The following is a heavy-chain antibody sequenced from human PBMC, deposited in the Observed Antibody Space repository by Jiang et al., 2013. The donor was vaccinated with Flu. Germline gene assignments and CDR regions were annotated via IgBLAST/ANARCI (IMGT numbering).Heavy chain of an antibody. CDR3: ARHFPIFYWYFDL. J-gene: IGHJ2*01. V-gene: IGHV4-59*08. D-gene: IGHD2/OR15-2a*01. Sequence: GPGLVKPSETLSLTCTVSGGSLSRYYWSWIRQTPGKGLEWIGYISHSGTTLYNPSLKSRVIISLDASKNQFSLRLSSMTASDAAVYYCARHFPIFYWYFDLWGRGSLVTVSS. CDR2: ISHSGTT. CDR1: GGSLSRYY.